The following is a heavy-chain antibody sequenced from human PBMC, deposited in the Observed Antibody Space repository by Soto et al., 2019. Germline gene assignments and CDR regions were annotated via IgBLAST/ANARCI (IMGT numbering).Heavy chain of an antibody. CDR3: ARVRGVELFFFCFSPSCYGVFDI. V-gene: IGHV1-18*01. J-gene: IGHJ3*02. CDR1: GYTFTSYG. Sequence: ASVKVSCKASGYTFTSYGISWVRQAPGQGLEWMGWISAYNGNTNYAQKLQGRVTMTTDTSTSTAYMELRSLRSDDTAVYYCARVRGVELFFFCFSPSCYGVFDIGGKGKVV. D-gene: IGHD2-2*01. CDR2: ISAYNGNT.